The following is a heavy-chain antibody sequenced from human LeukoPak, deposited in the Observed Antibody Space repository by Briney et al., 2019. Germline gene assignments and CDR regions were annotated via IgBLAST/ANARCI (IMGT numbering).Heavy chain of an antibody. J-gene: IGHJ4*02. D-gene: IGHD2-2*01. CDR3: ARGCSSTSCPPDY. V-gene: IGHV3-64*01. CDR1: GFTFSSYA. Sequence: GGSLRLFCAASGFTFSSYAMHWVRQAPGKGLEYVSAISSNGGSKYYANSVKGRFTISRDNSKNTLYLQMGSLRAEDMAVYYCARGCSSTSCPPDYWGQGTLVTVSS. CDR2: ISSNGGSK.